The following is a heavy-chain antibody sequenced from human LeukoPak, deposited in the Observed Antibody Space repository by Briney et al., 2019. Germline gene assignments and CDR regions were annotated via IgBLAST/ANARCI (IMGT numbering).Heavy chain of an antibody. Sequence: SQTLSLTCTVSGGSISSGGYYWSWIRQHPGKGLEWIGYIYYRGTTYYDPSPKSRVTMSVDTSKNQFSLKLISVTAADTAVYYCARDVTGGSYFDYWGQGTLVTVSS. CDR3: ARDVTGGSYFDY. V-gene: IGHV4-31*03. J-gene: IGHJ4*02. CDR2: IYYRGTT. CDR1: GGSISSGGYY. D-gene: IGHD1-26*01.